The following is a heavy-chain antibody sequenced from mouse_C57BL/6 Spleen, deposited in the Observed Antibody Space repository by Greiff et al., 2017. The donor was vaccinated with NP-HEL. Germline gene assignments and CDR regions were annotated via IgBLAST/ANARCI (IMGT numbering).Heavy chain of an antibody. D-gene: IGHD1-1*01. CDR2: NYPGDGDT. J-gene: IGHJ1*03. V-gene: IGHV1-82*01. Sequence: VQLQQSGPELVKPGASVKISCKASGYAFSSSWMNWVKQRPGKGLEWIGRNYPGDGDTNYNGKFKGKATLTADKSSSTAYMQLSSLTSEDSAVYFCARNYYGSSGYFDVWGTGTTVTVSS. CDR3: ARNYYGSSGYFDV. CDR1: GYAFSSSW.